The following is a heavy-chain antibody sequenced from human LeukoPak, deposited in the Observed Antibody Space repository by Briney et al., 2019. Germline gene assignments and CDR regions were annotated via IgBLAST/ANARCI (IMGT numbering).Heavy chain of an antibody. D-gene: IGHD1-26*01. CDR3: ARGGLIVGATGFDY. Sequence: SETLSLTCVVYGGSFSGYYWSWIRQPPGKGLEWIGEINHSGSTNYNPSLKSRVTISVDTSKNQISLKLSSVTAADTAVYYCARGGLIVGATGFDYWGQGTLVTVSS. J-gene: IGHJ4*02. V-gene: IGHV4-34*01. CDR2: INHSGST. CDR1: GGSFSGYY.